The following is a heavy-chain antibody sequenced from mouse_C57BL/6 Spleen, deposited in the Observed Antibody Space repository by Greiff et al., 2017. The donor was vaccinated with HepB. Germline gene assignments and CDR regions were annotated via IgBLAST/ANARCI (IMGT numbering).Heavy chain of an antibody. CDR3: AREGDYDGNYFDY. CDR2: INPYNGGT. CDR1: GYTFTDYY. Sequence: EVKLQESGPVLVKPGASVKMSCKASGYTFTDYYMNWVKQSHGKSLEWIGVINPYNGGTSYNQKFKGKATLTVDKSSSTAYMELNSLTSEDSAVYYCAREGDYDGNYFDYWGQGTTLTVSS. J-gene: IGHJ2*01. D-gene: IGHD2-4*01. V-gene: IGHV1-19*01.